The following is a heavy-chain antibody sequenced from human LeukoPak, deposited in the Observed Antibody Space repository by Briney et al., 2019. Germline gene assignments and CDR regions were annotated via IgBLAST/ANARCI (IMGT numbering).Heavy chain of an antibody. CDR3: AELGITMIGGV. V-gene: IGHV3-48*03. J-gene: IGHJ6*04. D-gene: IGHD3-10*02. CDR1: GFTFSSYE. Sequence: GGSLRLSCAASGFTFSSYEMNWVRQAPGKGLEWVSYIDSSGSTIYYADSVKGRFTISRDNAKNSLYLQMSSLRAEDTAVYYCAELGITMIGGVWGKGTTVTISS. CDR2: IDSSGSTI.